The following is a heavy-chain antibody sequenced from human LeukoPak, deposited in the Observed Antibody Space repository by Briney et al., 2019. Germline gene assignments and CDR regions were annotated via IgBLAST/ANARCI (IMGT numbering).Heavy chain of an antibody. V-gene: IGHV1-8*01. CDR1: GYTFTSYD. J-gene: IGHJ3*02. CDR2: MNPNSGNT. Sequence: ASVKVSCKASGYTFTSYDINWVRQATGQGLEWMGWMNPNSGNTGYAQKFQGRVTMTRNTSISTAYMELSSLRSEDTAVYYCARGHLSGSYYNGHAFDIWGQGTMVTVSS. CDR3: ARGHLSGSYYNGHAFDI. D-gene: IGHD3-10*01.